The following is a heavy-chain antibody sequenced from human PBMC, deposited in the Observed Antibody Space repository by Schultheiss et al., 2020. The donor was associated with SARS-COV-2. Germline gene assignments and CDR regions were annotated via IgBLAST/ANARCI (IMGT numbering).Heavy chain of an antibody. V-gene: IGHV4-4*07. CDR2: IYTSGST. Sequence: SETLSLTCTVSGGSISSYYWSWIRQPAGKGLEWIGRIYTSGSTNYNPSLKSRVTISVDTSKNQFSLKLSSVTAADTAVYYCARLLWFGELPSYYYYYMDVWGKGTTVTVSS. D-gene: IGHD3-10*01. CDR3: ARLLWFGELPSYYYYYMDV. J-gene: IGHJ6*03. CDR1: GGSISSYY.